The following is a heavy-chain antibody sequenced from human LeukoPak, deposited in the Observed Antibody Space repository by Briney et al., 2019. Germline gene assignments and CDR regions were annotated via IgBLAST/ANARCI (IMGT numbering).Heavy chain of an antibody. D-gene: IGHD2/OR15-2a*01. CDR3: ARSESAYYMDV. V-gene: IGHV4-61*05. CDR2: IYYSGST. CDR1: GASMTSNTYF. Sequence: SETLSLTCTVSGASMTSNTYFWGWIRQPPGKGLEWIGYIYYSGSTNYNPSLKSRVTISVDTSKNQFSLKLSSVTAADTAVYYCARSESAYYMDVWGKGTTVTISS. J-gene: IGHJ6*03.